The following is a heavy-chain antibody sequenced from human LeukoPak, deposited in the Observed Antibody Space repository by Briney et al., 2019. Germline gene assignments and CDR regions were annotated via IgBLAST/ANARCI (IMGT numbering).Heavy chain of an antibody. Sequence: KSSETLSLTCTVSGGSINSYYWSWIRQPPGKGLEWIGYIYYSGSTNFKSPLKSRVTMSGDTSKNQFSLKLNSVTAADTAVYYCAREPTFLEWLFTPPRYFDYWGQGTLVTVSS. J-gene: IGHJ4*02. CDR1: GGSINSYY. V-gene: IGHV4-59*12. D-gene: IGHD3-3*01. CDR3: AREPTFLEWLFTPPRYFDY. CDR2: IYYSGST.